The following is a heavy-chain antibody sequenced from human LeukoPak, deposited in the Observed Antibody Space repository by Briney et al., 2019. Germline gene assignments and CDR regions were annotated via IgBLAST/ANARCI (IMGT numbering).Heavy chain of an antibody. CDR2: IYTSGSI. D-gene: IGHD6-13*01. CDR3: ARWRWGQQPVHYWFDP. J-gene: IGHJ5*02. CDR1: GGSISSGSYY. V-gene: IGHV4-61*02. Sequence: SETLSLTCTVSGGSISSGSYYWSWIRQPAGKGLECIGRIYTSGSINYNPSLKSRVTMSVDTSKNQFSLKLSSVTVADTAVYYCARWRWGQQPVHYWFDPWGQGTLVTVSS.